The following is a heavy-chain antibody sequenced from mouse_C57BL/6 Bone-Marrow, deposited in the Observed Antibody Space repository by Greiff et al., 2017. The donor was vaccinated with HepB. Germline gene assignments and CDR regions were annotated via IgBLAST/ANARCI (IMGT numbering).Heavy chain of an antibody. Sequence: VQLVESGPELVKPGASVKISCKASGYAFSSSWMNWVKQRPGKGLEWIGRIYPGDGDTNYNGKFKGKATLTADKSSSTAYMQLSSLTSEDSAVYFGAREDITRYWYFDVWGTGTTVTVSS. V-gene: IGHV1-82*01. J-gene: IGHJ1*03. CDR1: GYAFSSSW. CDR2: IYPGDGDT. CDR3: AREDITRYWYFDV. D-gene: IGHD1-1*01.